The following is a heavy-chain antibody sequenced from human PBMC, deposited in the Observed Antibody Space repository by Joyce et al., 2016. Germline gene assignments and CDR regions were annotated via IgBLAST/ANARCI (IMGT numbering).Heavy chain of an antibody. CDR3: APQSAVAAAATYH. J-gene: IGHJ5*02. Sequence: EVQLLESGGGLVQPGGSLRLSCAASGFAFSSYDMNWVRQAPGRGLEWVSTVSANGAATYYADSVKGRFTISRDNSQNMLYLQMNSLRVEDTAVYYCAPQSAVAAAATYHWGQGMLVTVSS. V-gene: IGHV3-23*01. D-gene: IGHD6-13*01. CDR1: GFAFSSYD. CDR2: VSANGAAT.